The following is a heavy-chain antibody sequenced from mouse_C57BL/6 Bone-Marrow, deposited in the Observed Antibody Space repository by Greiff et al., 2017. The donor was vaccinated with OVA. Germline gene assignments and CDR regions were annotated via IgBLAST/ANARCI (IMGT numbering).Heavy chain of an antibody. J-gene: IGHJ4*01. CDR1: GFTFSDYY. Sequence: EVQGVESGGGLVQPGGSLKLSCAASGFTFSDYYMYWVRQTPEKRLEWVAYISNGGGSTYYPDTVKGRFTISRDNAKNTLYLQMSRLKSEDTAMYYCARQGLLWLRRGAMDYWGQGTSVTVSS. D-gene: IGHD2-2*01. CDR3: ARQGLLWLRRGAMDY. CDR2: ISNGGGST. V-gene: IGHV5-12*01.